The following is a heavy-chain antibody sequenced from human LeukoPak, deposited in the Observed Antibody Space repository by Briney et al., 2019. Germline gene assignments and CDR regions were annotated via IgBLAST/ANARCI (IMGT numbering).Heavy chain of an antibody. V-gene: IGHV1-8*01. CDR2: MNPNGTNA. D-gene: IGHD6-19*01. Sequence: ASVKVSCKASGYTFTNYDLNWVRQAAGQGLEWVGWMNPNGTNAENAQKFQGRVTMTRDTSLSTAYMELSSLRSEDTAMYYCARMTVSGRDNWFDPWGQGTLVTVSS. CDR3: ARMTVSGRDNWFDP. CDR1: GYTFTNYD. J-gene: IGHJ5*02.